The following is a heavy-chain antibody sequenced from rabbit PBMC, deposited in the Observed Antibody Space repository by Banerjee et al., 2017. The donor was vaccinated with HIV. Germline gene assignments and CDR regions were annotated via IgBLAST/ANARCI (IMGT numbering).Heavy chain of an antibody. D-gene: IGHD4-1*01. CDR2: IAAGSSGST. J-gene: IGHJ4*01. CDR1: GFDFSNYYM. Sequence: QEQLKETGGGLVQPGGSLTLSCKASGFDFSNYYMSWVRQAPGKGLEWIACIAAGSSGSTYYASWAKGRFTISKTSSTTVTLQMTSLTAADTATYFCARDLAGVVGWNLNLWGQGTLVTVS. CDR3: ARDLAGVVGWNLNL. V-gene: IGHV1S45*01.